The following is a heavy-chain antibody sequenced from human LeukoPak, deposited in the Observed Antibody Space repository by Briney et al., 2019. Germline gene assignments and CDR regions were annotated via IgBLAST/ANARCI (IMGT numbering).Heavy chain of an antibody. CDR2: IYYSGST. J-gene: IGHJ5*02. CDR1: GGSISSYY. V-gene: IGHV4-59*01. Sequence: PSETLSLTCTVSGGSISSYYWSWIRQPPGKGLEWIGYIYYSGSTNYNPSLKSRVTISVDTSKNQFSLKLSSVTAADTAVYYCARVVVPAAIIFWFDPWGQGTLVTVSS. D-gene: IGHD2-2*01. CDR3: ARVVVPAAIIFWFDP.